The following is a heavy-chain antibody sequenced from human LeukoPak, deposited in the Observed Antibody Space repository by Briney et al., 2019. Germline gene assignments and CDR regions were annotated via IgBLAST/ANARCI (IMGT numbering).Heavy chain of an antibody. CDR3: AKDNYDYGDYDGGDY. Sequence: GGSLRLSCAASGFTFSSYSMNWVRQAPGKGLEWVSSISSSSSYIYYADSVKGRFTISRDNAKKSLYLQMNSLRAEDTAVYYCAKDNYDYGDYDGGDYWGQGTLVTVSS. V-gene: IGHV3-21*01. CDR2: ISSSSSYI. CDR1: GFTFSSYS. J-gene: IGHJ4*02. D-gene: IGHD4-17*01.